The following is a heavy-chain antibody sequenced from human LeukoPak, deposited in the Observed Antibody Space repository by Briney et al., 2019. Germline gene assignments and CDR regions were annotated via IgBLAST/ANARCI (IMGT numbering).Heavy chain of an antibody. CDR3: TTGAPRAYSGSYSNC. J-gene: IGHJ4*02. Sequence: PGGSLRLSCAASGLTFSNAWMSWVRQAPGKGLEWVGRIKSNTDGGTTDYAAPVKGRFTISRDDSQNTLYLQMNSLKTEGRAVYYCTTGAPRAYSGSYSNCWGQGTLVTVSS. CDR1: GLTFSNAW. CDR2: IKSNTDGGTT. D-gene: IGHD1-26*01. V-gene: IGHV3-15*01.